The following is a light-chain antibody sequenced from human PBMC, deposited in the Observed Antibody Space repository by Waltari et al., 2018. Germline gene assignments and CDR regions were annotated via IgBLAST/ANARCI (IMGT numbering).Light chain of an antibody. Sequence: EIVMTQSPASLSVSPGDRVTLSCRASQSGGTSLAWYQQRPCRAPRLLVYRASTRASDIPARFSGSGSGTDFTLSSSTLQSEDFAVYYCQQYDDWPRTFGQGTKVEIK. CDR3: QQYDDWPRT. CDR1: QSGGTS. J-gene: IGKJ1*01. V-gene: IGKV3-15*01. CDR2: RAS.